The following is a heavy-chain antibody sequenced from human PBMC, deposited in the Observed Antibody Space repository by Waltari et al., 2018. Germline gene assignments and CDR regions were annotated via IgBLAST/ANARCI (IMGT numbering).Heavy chain of an antibody. CDR1: GFTVSSNY. CDR2: IYSGGST. Sequence: EVQLVESGGGLVQPGGSLRLSCAASGFTVSSNYMSWVRQAPGKGREWVSVIYSGGSTYYADSVKGRFTISRDNSKNTLYLQMNSLRAEDTAVYYCARDTRDCSSTSCYAHWGQGTLVTVSS. V-gene: IGHV3-66*02. J-gene: IGHJ4*02. D-gene: IGHD2-2*01. CDR3: ARDTRDCSSTSCYAH.